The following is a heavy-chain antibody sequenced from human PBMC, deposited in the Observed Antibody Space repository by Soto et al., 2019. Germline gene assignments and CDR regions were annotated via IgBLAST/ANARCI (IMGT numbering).Heavy chain of an antibody. J-gene: IGHJ4*02. D-gene: IGHD2-8*01. CDR1: GDSITTNGYY. CDR3: ARSHYTYGLLIDY. Sequence: SETLCLTCSVSGDSITTNGYYWGWIRQPPGKGLQWIGNVYSTGSTFSHPSLTSRVFISVDTSKNKFSLRLTSVTAADTAVYYCARSHYTYGLLIDYWGPGIMVTVSS. CDR2: VYSTGST. V-gene: IGHV4-39*01.